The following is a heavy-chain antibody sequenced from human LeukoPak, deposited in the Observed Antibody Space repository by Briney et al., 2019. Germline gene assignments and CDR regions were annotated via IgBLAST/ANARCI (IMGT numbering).Heavy chain of an antibody. CDR3: ARGGLNYYYDSSGYYDY. V-gene: IGHV1-18*01. Sequence: ASVKVSCKASGYTFTSYGISWVRQAPGQGLGWMGWISLYNGNTNYAQKLQGRVTTTTDTSTSTAYMELRSLRSDDTAVYYCARGGLNYYYDSSGYYDYWGQGTLVTVSS. CDR2: ISLYNGNT. J-gene: IGHJ4*02. CDR1: GYTFTSYG. D-gene: IGHD3-22*01.